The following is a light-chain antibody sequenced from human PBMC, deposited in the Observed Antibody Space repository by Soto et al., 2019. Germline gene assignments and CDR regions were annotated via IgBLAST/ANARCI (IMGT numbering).Light chain of an antibody. CDR2: GAS. J-gene: IGKJ2*01. V-gene: IGKV3-20*01. CDR1: QSVSSSY. Sequence: EIVLTQSPGTLSLSPWEIATLSCRASQSVSSSYLAWYQQKPGQAPRLLIYGASSRATGIPDRFSGSGSGTDFTLTISRLEPEDSAVYYCQQYGSSPRTFGQGTKLEIK. CDR3: QQYGSSPRT.